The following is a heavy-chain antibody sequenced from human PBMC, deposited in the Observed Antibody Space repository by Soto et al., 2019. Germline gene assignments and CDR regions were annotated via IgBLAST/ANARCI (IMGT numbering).Heavy chain of an antibody. CDR2: ISGSGGST. J-gene: IGHJ4*02. V-gene: IGHV3-23*01. Sequence: GGSLRLSCAASGFTFSSYAMSWVRQAPGKGLEWVSAISGSGGSTYYADSVKGRFTISRDNTKNSLYLQMNSLRAEDTAVYYCARFADYYVSGSYYRPFDYWGQGTLVTVSS. CDR1: GFTFSSYA. CDR3: ARFADYYVSGSYYRPFDY. D-gene: IGHD3-10*01.